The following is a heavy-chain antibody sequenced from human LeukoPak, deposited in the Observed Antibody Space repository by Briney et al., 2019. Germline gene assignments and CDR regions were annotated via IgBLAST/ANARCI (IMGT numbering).Heavy chain of an antibody. Sequence: PSETLSLTCTVSDGSVSSYYWSWIRQPPGKGLEWIGYIYYSGSTNYNPSLKSRVTISVDTSKNQFSLKLSSVTAADTAVYYCARTLEGWPQFGYFDYWGQGTLVTVSS. CDR2: IYYSGST. CDR3: ARTLEGWPQFGYFDY. CDR1: DGSVSSYY. D-gene: IGHD3-16*01. J-gene: IGHJ4*02. V-gene: IGHV4-59*02.